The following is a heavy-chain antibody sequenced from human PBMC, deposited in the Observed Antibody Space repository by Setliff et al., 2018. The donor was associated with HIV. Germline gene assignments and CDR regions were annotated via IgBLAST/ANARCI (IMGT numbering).Heavy chain of an antibody. CDR2: IYTSGST. CDR3: ARQERYCTSADCYRYFNY. Sequence: SETLSLTCNVSGGSISSVNYYWNWIRQPAGKGLEWIGRIYTSGSTSYNPSLKSRLTISLDTSKNQFSLKLSSVTAADTAVYCCARQERYCTSADCYRYFNYWGQGTLVTVSS. J-gene: IGHJ4*02. CDR1: GGSISSVNYY. V-gene: IGHV4-61*02. D-gene: IGHD2-2*02.